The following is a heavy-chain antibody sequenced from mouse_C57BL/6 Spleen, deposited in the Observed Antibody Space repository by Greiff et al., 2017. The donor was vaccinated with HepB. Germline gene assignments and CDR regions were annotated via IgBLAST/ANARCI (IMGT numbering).Heavy chain of an antibody. Sequence: EVQRVESGGGLVQPKGSLKLSCAASGFTFNTYAMHWVRQAPGKGLEWVARIRSKSSNYATYYADSVKDRFTISRDDSQSMLYLQMNNLKTEDTAMYYCVRETYHYSNYWYFDVWGTGTTVTVSS. CDR2: IRSKSSNYAT. CDR1: GFTFNTYA. J-gene: IGHJ1*03. D-gene: IGHD2-5*01. V-gene: IGHV10-3*01. CDR3: VRETYHYSNYWYFDV.